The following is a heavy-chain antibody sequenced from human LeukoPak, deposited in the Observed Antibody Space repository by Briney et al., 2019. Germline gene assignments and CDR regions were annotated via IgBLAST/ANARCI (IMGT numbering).Heavy chain of an antibody. J-gene: IGHJ4*02. CDR2: ISGSGGST. V-gene: IGHV3-23*01. CDR3: AKASTPEYYFDY. Sequence: PGGSLRLSCAASGFTFSSYAMSWVRQTPGKGLEWVSGISGSGGSTYYADSVKGRFTISRDNSKNTLYLQMNSLRAEDTAVYYCAKASTPEYYFDYWGQGTLVTVSS. CDR1: GFTFSSYA.